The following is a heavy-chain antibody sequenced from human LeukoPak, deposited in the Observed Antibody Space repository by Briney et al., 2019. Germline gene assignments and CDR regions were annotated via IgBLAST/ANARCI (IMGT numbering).Heavy chain of an antibody. CDR1: GXSISSFY. CDR3: AGIVVVAGWFDP. Sequence: SETLSLTCVVSGXSISSFYWSWIRQPPGKALEWIGYIYYSGSTNYNPSLKSRVTISVDTSKNQFSLKLSSVTAADTAVYYCAGIVVVAGWFDPWGQGTLVTVSS. CDR2: IYYSGST. D-gene: IGHD2-15*01. J-gene: IGHJ5*02. V-gene: IGHV4-59*08.